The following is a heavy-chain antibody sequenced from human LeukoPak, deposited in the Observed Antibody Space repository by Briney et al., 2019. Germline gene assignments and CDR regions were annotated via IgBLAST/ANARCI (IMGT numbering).Heavy chain of an antibody. D-gene: IGHD2-2*01. CDR2: IYPGDSDT. V-gene: IGHV5-51*01. J-gene: IGHJ4*02. CDR3: ASRYCSSTSCPVG. Sequence: GESLKISCKGSGYSFTSYWMGWVRQMPGKDLEWMGIIYPGDSDTRYSPSFQGQVTISADKSISTAYLQWSSLKASDAAMYYCASRYCSSTSCPVGWGQGTLVTVSS. CDR1: GYSFTSYW.